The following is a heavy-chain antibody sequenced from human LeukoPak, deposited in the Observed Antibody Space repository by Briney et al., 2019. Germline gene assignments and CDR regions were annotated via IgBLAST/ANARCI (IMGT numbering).Heavy chain of an antibody. D-gene: IGHD6-19*01. Sequence: GASVTVSRTSSGYTFLSHGISWVRQAPGQGLGWMGWISGNNGDTKYSQKLQARVTMTTDTSTSTAFMELRSLRSYDTAVYYCARDSLLISGWTEAFDIWGQGTMVTVSS. CDR1: GYTFLSHG. V-gene: IGHV1-18*01. CDR3: ARDSLLISGWTEAFDI. J-gene: IGHJ3*02. CDR2: ISGNNGDT.